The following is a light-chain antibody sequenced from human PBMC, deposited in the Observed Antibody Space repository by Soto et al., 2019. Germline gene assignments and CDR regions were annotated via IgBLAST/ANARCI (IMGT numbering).Light chain of an antibody. Sequence: EIVMTQSPVTLSVSPGDRATLSCRASQSVNSNLAWYQHKPGQTPKLLIYVASTRATGIPAWFSGSGSGSEFTLTISSLQSEDFAVYYCQQYNVWPLTFGGGTKVEFK. CDR3: QQYNVWPLT. V-gene: IGKV3-15*01. CDR2: VAS. CDR1: QSVNSN. J-gene: IGKJ4*01.